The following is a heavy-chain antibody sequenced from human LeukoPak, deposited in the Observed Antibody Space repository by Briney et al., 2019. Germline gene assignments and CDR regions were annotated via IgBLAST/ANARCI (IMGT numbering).Heavy chain of an antibody. CDR2: ISSAGTT. J-gene: IGHJ4*02. V-gene: IGHV3-66*01. CDR1: GFTVSSSY. Sequence: GGSLRLSCAASGFTVSSSYMSWVRQAPGKGLEWVSIISSAGTTYYADSVEGRFTISRDNSKNTVYLQVNSLRDEDTAVYYCARDLEAANTYYFDYWGQGTMVTVSS. D-gene: IGHD6-13*01. CDR3: ARDLEAANTYYFDY.